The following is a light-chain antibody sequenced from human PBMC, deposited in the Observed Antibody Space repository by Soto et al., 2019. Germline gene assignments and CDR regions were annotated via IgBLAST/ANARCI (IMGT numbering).Light chain of an antibody. CDR3: QTWGTGIQV. J-gene: IGLJ2*01. Sequence: QPVLTQSPSASSSLGASVKLTCTLSSGHSSYAIAWHQQQPEKGPRYLMKLNSDGSHSKGYGIPDRFSGSSSGAERYLTISSLQYEDEADYSWQTWGTGIQVFGGGTKLTVL. CDR1: SGHSSYA. CDR2: LNSDGSH. V-gene: IGLV4-69*01.